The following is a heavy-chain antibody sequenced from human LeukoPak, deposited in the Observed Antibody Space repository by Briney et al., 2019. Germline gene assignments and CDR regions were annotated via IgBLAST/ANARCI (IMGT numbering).Heavy chain of an antibody. CDR2: IYYTGST. CDR3: ARDLRAQGYYYGSGSQKLDY. J-gene: IGHJ4*02. V-gene: IGHV4-38-2*02. Sequence: SETLSLTCTVSGASISDSFWNWIRQPPGKGLEWIGSIYYTGSTSYSPSLKSRVTISLDTSKNQFSLKLSSVTAADTAVYYCARDLRAQGYYYGSGSQKLDYWGQGTLVTVSS. D-gene: IGHD3-10*01. CDR1: GASISDSF.